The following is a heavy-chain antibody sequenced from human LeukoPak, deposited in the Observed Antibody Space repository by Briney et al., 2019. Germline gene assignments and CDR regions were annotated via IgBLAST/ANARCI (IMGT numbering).Heavy chain of an antibody. Sequence: SATLSLTCAVSGYSISSGYYWGWIRQPPGKGLEWIGSIYHSGSTYYNPSLKSRVTISVDTSKNQFSLKLSSVTAADTAVYYCARSNYGYPDYWGQGTLVTVSS. J-gene: IGHJ4*02. CDR1: GYSISSGYY. CDR3: ARSNYGYPDY. CDR2: IYHSGST. V-gene: IGHV4-38-2*01. D-gene: IGHD5-18*01.